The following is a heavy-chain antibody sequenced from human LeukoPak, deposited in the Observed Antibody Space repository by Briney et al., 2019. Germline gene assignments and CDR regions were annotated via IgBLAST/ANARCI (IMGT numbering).Heavy chain of an antibody. CDR3: ARGPSYYDSSGYLY. D-gene: IGHD3-22*01. CDR1: GYTFTGYY. J-gene: IGHJ4*02. V-gene: IGHV1-2*06. CDR2: INPNSGGT. Sequence: ASVKVSCKASGYTFTGYYMHWVRQAPGQGLEWMGRINPNSGGTNYAQKLQGRVTMTTDTSTSTAYMELRSLRSDDTAVYYCARGPSYYDSSGYLYWGQGTLVTVSS.